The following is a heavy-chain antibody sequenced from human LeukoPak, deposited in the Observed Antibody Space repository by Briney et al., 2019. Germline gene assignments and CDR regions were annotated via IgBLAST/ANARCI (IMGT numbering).Heavy chain of an antibody. CDR2: LHSGGST. D-gene: IGHD1-26*01. V-gene: IGHV3-66*01. CDR1: GFSVSDNY. J-gene: IGHJ4*02. Sequence: GGSLRLSCAASGFSVSDNYMSWVRQAPGKGLEWVSLLHSGGSTHYADSVKDRFTITRDKSNNMLSLQMNSLRAEDTAVYYCARGKSGSHSRPFDYWGQGTLVTVSS. CDR3: ARGKSGSHSRPFDY.